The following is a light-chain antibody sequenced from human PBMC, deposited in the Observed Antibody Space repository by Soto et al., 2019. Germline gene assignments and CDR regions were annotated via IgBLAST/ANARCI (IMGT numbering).Light chain of an antibody. CDR3: QQYDNLPPFT. CDR2: DAS. J-gene: IGKJ3*01. Sequence: DIQMTQSPSSLSASVGDRVTITCQASQDISNYLNWYQQKPGKAPKLLIYDASNLETGVRSRFSGGGSGTDFIFTISSLQPDDIATYYCQQYDNLPPFTFGPGTKVDIK. CDR1: QDISNY. V-gene: IGKV1-33*01.